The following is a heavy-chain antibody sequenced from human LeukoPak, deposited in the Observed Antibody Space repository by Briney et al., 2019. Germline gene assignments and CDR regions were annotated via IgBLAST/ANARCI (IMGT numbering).Heavy chain of an antibody. CDR2: ISGTGGTT. CDR1: GFTFSTFA. J-gene: IGHJ4*02. D-gene: IGHD7-27*01. Sequence: GGSLRLSCAASGFTFSTFAMTWVRQAPGRGLEWVSAISGTGGTTYYADSVKGRFTISRDNSKNTLDLQMNSLRAEDTAVYYCAKDRKNWGPGNLDYWGQGTLVTVSS. V-gene: IGHV3-23*01. CDR3: AKDRKNWGPGNLDY.